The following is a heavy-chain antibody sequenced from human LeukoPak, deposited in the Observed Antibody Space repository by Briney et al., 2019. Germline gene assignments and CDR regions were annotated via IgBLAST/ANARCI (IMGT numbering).Heavy chain of an antibody. V-gene: IGHV4-39*02. J-gene: IGHJ4*02. CDR2: IYYSGDT. D-gene: IGHD3-3*01. CDR3: ARDGVTIFGGTEYYFDY. CDR1: GGSLRTTNYY. Sequence: SETLSLTCTVSGGSLRTTNYYWGWVRQPPGKGLEWIGSIYYSGDTYYYPSFKSRVTISVDTSKNQFSLKLNSVTAADTAVYYCARDGVTIFGGTEYYFDYWGQGTLVTVSS.